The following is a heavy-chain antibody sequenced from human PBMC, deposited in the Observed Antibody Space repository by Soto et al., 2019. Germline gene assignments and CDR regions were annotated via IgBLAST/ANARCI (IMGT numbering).Heavy chain of an antibody. D-gene: IGHD3-3*01. Sequence: GGSLRLSCTGSGFTFGTYSMNWVRQAAGKGLEWIAYISYDSDTIQYADSVKGRFTISRDNAKNSLYLQMNSLRDEDTAVYYCARLYYDYVWGQGTTVTVSS. CDR2: ISYDSDTI. J-gene: IGHJ6*02. CDR3: ARLYYDYV. V-gene: IGHV3-48*02. CDR1: GFTFGTYS.